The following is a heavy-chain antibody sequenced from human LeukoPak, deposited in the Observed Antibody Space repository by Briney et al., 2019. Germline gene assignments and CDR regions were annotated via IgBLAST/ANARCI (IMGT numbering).Heavy chain of an antibody. J-gene: IGHJ5*02. Sequence: GASVKVSCKASGGTFSSYAIRWVRQAPGQGLEWMGGIIPIFGTANYAQKFQGRVTITADESTSTAYMELSSLRSEDTAVYYCASGSGGGSHNWFDPWGQGTLVTVSS. D-gene: IGHD2-15*01. CDR1: GGTFSSYA. CDR3: ASGSGGGSHNWFDP. CDR2: IIPIFGTA. V-gene: IGHV1-69*13.